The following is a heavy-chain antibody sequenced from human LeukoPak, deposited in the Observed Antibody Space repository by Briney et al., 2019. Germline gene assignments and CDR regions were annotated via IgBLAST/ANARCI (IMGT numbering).Heavy chain of an antibody. J-gene: IGHJ4*02. Sequence: PSQTLSLTCAISGDSVSSNSGAWTWIRQSPSRGLEWLGRTYYRYKWYNDYAESVKSRINIKPDTSRNQFSLQLNSVTPEDTAVYYCVRDQAGLDYWGQGTLVTVSS. CDR1: GDSVSSNSGA. CDR2: TYYRYKWYN. CDR3: VRDQAGLDY. D-gene: IGHD6-13*01. V-gene: IGHV6-1*01.